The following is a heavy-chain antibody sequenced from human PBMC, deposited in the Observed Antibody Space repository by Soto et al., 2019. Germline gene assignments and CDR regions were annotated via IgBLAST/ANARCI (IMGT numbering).Heavy chain of an antibody. D-gene: IGHD3-10*01. CDR1: GVPFSIYA. CDR3: ARVYFKYDY. Sequence: GGSLRLSCSASGVPFSIYAMHWVRQAPGKGLEYVSSITGSGGSTYYADSVKGRFTISRDNAKNSLYLQMNSPRAEDTAVYFCARVYFKYDYWGQGTLVTVSS. V-gene: IGHV3-64*04. J-gene: IGHJ4*02. CDR2: ITGSGGST.